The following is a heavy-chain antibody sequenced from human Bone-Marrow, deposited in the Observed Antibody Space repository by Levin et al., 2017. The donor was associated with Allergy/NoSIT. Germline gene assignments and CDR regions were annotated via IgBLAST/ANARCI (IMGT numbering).Heavy chain of an antibody. CDR2: IYSGGST. Sequence: GGSLRLSCAASGFTVSSNYMSWVRQAPGKGLEWVSVIYSGGSTYYADSVKGRFTISRDNSKNTLYLQMNSLRAEDTAVYYCARVTYSRHDAFDIWGQGTMVTVSS. V-gene: IGHV3-53*01. J-gene: IGHJ3*02. CDR1: GFTVSSNY. CDR3: ARVTYSRHDAFDI. D-gene: IGHD6-13*01.